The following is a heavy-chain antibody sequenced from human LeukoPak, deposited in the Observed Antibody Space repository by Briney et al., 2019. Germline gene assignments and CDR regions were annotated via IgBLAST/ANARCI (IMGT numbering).Heavy chain of an antibody. Sequence: PGGSLRLSCAASGFPFSSYIMNWGRQAPGKGLEWVSYISASGSNIYYLDSVKGRFTVSRDNAMNSLFLQMDRPRAEDTAVYYCVRVKRTYFDFWGQGTLVTVSS. V-gene: IGHV3-48*01. CDR1: GFPFSSYI. J-gene: IGHJ4*02. CDR2: ISASGSNI. CDR3: VRVKRTYFDF.